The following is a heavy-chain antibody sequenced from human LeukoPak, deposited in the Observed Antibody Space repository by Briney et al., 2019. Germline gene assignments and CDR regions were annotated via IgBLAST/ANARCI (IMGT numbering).Heavy chain of an antibody. CDR2: IRYDGNNK. J-gene: IGHJ4*02. V-gene: IGHV3-30*02. CDR1: GFPFSDYS. CDR3: AKVRYCSGVNCYPDDN. D-gene: IGHD2-15*01. Sequence: GGSLRLSCAASGFPFSDYSMHWVRQAPGKGLNWVAFIRYDGNNKYYADSVKGRFTISRDNSKNMLYLEINSLSTEDTAVYYCAKVRYCSGVNCYPDDNWGQGTLVTVSS.